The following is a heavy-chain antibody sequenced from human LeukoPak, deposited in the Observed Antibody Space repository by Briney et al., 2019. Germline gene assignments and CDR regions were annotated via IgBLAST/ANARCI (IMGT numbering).Heavy chain of an antibody. J-gene: IGHJ4*02. CDR2: IYYSGST. CDR3: ARSGGYNYGYGVFDY. V-gene: IGHV4-59*01. CDR1: GGSISSYY. Sequence: SETLSLTCTVSGGSISSYYWSWIRQPPGKGLEWMGYIYYSGSTNYNPSLKSRVTISVDTSKNQFSLKLSSVTAADTAVFYCARSGGYNYGYGVFDYWGQGTLVTVSS. D-gene: IGHD5-18*01.